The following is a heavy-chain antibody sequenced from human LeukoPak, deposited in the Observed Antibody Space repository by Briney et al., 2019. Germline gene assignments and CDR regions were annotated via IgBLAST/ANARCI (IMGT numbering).Heavy chain of an antibody. CDR3: ARGLRYCSSTSCYSGYCSGGSCYSNFDY. Sequence: PSETLSLTCAVYGGSFSGYYWSWIRQPPGKGLEWIGEINHSGSTNYNPSLKSRVTISVDTSKNQFSLKLSSVTAADTAVYYCARGLRYCSSTSCYSGYCSGGSCYSNFDYWGQGTLVTVSS. CDR1: GGSFSGYY. D-gene: IGHD2-15*01. CDR2: INHSGST. J-gene: IGHJ4*02. V-gene: IGHV4-34*01.